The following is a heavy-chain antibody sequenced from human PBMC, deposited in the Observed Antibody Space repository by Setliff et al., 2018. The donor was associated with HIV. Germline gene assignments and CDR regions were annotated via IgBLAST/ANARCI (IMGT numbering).Heavy chain of an antibody. D-gene: IGHD5-12*01. J-gene: IGHJ4*02. CDR2: VTPIPHTT. V-gene: IGHV1-69*10. Sequence: GASVKVSCKSSGDTFSTYVFTWVRQAPGQGLEWMGGVTPIPHTTNYAQKFQGRVTITADISTRTVYMELSSLTSEDTAIYYCARGPLYGYDRGYFDYWGQGTLVTVSS. CDR3: ARGPLYGYDRGYFDY. CDR1: GDTFSTYV.